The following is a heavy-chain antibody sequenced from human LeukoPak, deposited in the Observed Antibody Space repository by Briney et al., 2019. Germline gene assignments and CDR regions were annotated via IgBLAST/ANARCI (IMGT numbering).Heavy chain of an antibody. J-gene: IGHJ4*02. CDR3: ARDPPLGFDS. CDR1: GYTFTSYY. V-gene: IGHV1-18*04. Sequence: ASVKVSCKASGYTFTSYYMHWVRQAPGQGLEWMGWTSAYNGNTNYAQKLQGRVTMTTDTSTSTAYMELRSLRSDDTAVYYCARDPPLGFDSWGQGTLVAVSS. CDR2: TSAYNGNT. D-gene: IGHD7-27*01.